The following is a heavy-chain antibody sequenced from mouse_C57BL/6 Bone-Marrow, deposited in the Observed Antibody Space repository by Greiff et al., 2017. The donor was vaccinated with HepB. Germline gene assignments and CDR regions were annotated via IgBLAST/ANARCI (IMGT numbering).Heavy chain of an antibody. CDR2: IYPGSGNT. V-gene: IGHV1-76*01. CDR3: ARSDYSNYLYYYAMDY. CDR1: GYTFTDYY. J-gene: IGHJ4*01. Sequence: VHLVESGAELVRPGASVKLSCKASGYTFTDYYINWVKQRPGQGLEWIARIYPGSGNTYYNEKFKGKATLTAEKSSSTAYMQLSSLTSEDSAVYFCARSDYSNYLYYYAMDYWGQGTSVTVSS. D-gene: IGHD2-5*01.